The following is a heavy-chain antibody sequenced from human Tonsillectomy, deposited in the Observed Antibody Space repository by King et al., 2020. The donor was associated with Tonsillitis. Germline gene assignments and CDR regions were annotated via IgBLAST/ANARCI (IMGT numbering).Heavy chain of an antibody. CDR1: GGTFNIYA. Sequence: QLVQSGAEVKRPGSSVKVSCKVSGGTFNIYALNWVRQAPGQGLEWLGMIIPIVGTPNYAQRFQGRVAITADDSTTTGYMELSSLRSEDMALYFCAILPASGSNYRNNSGERNAYHYLDYWGQGTLVTVAS. CDR2: IIPIVGTP. J-gene: IGHJ4*02. V-gene: IGHV1-69*18. D-gene: IGHD3-22*01. CDR3: AILPASGSNYRNNSGERNAYHYLDY.